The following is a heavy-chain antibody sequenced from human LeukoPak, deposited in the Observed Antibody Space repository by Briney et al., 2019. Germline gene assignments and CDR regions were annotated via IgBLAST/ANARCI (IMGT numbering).Heavy chain of an antibody. Sequence: PSETLSLTCTVSGGSISSYYWSWIRQPPGKGLEWIGYIYYSGSTNYNPSLKSRVTISVDTSKNQFSLKLSSVTAADTAVYYCARNYDSSGPIDYWGQGTLVTVSS. CDR1: GGSISSYY. CDR3: ARNYDSSGPIDY. V-gene: IGHV4-59*01. CDR2: IYYSGST. D-gene: IGHD3-22*01. J-gene: IGHJ4*02.